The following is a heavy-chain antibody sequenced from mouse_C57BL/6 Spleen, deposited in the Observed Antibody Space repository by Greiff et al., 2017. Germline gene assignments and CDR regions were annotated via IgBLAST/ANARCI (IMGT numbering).Heavy chain of an antibody. Sequence: EVQRVESEGGLVQPGSSMKLSCTASGFTFSDYYMAWVRQVPEKGLEWVANINYDGSSTYYLDSLKSRFIISRDNAKNILYLQMSSLKSEDTATYYCARAAYYSNYVDYFDYWGQGTTLTVSS. CDR1: GFTFSDYY. CDR3: ARAAYYSNYVDYFDY. V-gene: IGHV5-16*01. J-gene: IGHJ2*01. CDR2: INYDGSST. D-gene: IGHD2-5*01.